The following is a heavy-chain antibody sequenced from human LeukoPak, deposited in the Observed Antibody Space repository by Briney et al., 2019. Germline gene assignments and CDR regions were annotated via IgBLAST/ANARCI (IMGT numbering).Heavy chain of an antibody. D-gene: IGHD5-24*01. V-gene: IGHV3-13*01. J-gene: IGHJ5*02. CDR1: GFTFSSSD. Sequence: GGSLRLSCAASGFTFSSSDMHWVRQPTGKGLEWVSAIGTIGDTYYPGSVKGRFTISRDNAKNSLYLQMNSLRAEDTAVYYCARDVATISNWFDPWGQGTLVTVSS. CDR2: IGTIGDT. CDR3: ARDVATISNWFDP.